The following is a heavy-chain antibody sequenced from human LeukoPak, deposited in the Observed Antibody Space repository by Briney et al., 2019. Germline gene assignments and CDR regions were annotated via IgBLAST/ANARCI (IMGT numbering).Heavy chain of an antibody. Sequence: SETLSLTCTVSGGSISSHYWSWIRQRPGKGLEWLGYIYYSGSTNYNPSLKGRVTISVDTSKNQFSLKLSSVTAADTAVYYCAGTGGNSLYDAFDIWGQGTMVTVSS. V-gene: IGHV4-59*08. CDR1: GGSISSHY. CDR3: AGTGGNSLYDAFDI. J-gene: IGHJ3*02. CDR2: IYYSGST. D-gene: IGHD4-23*01.